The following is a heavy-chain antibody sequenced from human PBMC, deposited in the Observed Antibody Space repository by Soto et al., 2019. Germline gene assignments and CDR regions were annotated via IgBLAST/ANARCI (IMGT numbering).Heavy chain of an antibody. Sequence: SVKVSCKASGGTFSSYAISWVRQAPGQGLEWMGGIIPIFGTANYAQKFQGRVTITADESTSTAYMELSSLRSEDTAVYYCAREYYYDSSGNGGFFDYWGQGTLVTVSS. CDR1: GGTFSSYA. D-gene: IGHD3-22*01. J-gene: IGHJ4*02. V-gene: IGHV1-69*13. CDR2: IIPIFGTA. CDR3: AREYYYDSSGNGGFFDY.